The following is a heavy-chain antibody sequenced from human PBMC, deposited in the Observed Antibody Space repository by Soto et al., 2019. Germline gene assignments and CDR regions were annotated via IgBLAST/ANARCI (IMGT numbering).Heavy chain of an antibody. J-gene: IGHJ4*02. CDR1: GFTFSSYA. Sequence: EVHLLESGGGLVQPGGSLRLSCAASGFTFSSYAVSWAHQTPGKGLEWVSTISASGAYTYYADSVKGRFTISRDNSKNTLYLQMRSLRAGDTATYYCAKEVIAARPYYFDYWGQGTLVTVSS. CDR2: ISASGAYT. V-gene: IGHV3-23*01. D-gene: IGHD6-6*01. CDR3: AKEVIAARPYYFDY.